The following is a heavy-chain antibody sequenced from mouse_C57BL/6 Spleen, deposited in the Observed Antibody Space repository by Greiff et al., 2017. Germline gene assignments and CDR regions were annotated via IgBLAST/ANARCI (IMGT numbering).Heavy chain of an antibody. Sequence: VQLQQSGAELVKPGASVKISCKASGYAFSSYWMNWVKQRPGKGLEWIGQIYPGDGDTNYNGKFKGKATLTADKSSSTAYMQLSSLTSEDSAVYFCARKHYDGSSHMDYWGQGTSVTVSS. J-gene: IGHJ4*01. D-gene: IGHD1-1*01. V-gene: IGHV1-80*01. CDR2: IYPGDGDT. CDR3: ARKHYDGSSHMDY. CDR1: GYAFSSYW.